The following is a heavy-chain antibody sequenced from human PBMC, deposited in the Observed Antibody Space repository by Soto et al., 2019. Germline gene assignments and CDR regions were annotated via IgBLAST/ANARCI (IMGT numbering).Heavy chain of an antibody. V-gene: IGHV1-2*04. Sequence: QEQLVQSGAEVKKSGDSLKVSCKTSGYTFTGSYIHWVRQAPGQGLEWMGWINPNSGATNYVAKFQGWVTLTRDTSISTAYMQLPGLTSDDTAVYFCARAGKAFCSNGACPHYNGMDVWGQGTTVTVSS. J-gene: IGHJ6*02. CDR1: GYTFTGSY. CDR3: ARAGKAFCSNGACPHYNGMDV. D-gene: IGHD2-8*01. CDR2: INPNSGAT.